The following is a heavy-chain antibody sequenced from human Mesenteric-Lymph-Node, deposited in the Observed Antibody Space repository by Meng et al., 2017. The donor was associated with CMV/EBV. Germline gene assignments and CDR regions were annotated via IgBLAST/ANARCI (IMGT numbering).Heavy chain of an antibody. CDR3: ARGRWLQDY. D-gene: IGHD5-24*01. J-gene: IGHJ4*02. CDR1: GGSMSSSY. V-gene: IGHV4-59*01. CDR2: IYNSGIT. Sequence: GSLRLSCTVSGGSMSSSYWSWIRQPPGKGLECIGYIYNSGITNYNPSLKSRVTISVDTSKNQFSLKLSSVTAADTAVYYCARGRWLQDYWGQGTLVTVSS.